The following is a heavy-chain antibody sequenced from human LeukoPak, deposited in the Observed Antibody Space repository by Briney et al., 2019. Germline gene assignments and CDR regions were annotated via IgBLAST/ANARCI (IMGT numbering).Heavy chain of an antibody. J-gene: IGHJ5*02. CDR3: ARAGSVDTAMVTAGLNWFDP. Sequence: GGSLRLSCAASGFTFSDYYMSWIRQAPGKGLEWVSYISSSGSTIYYADSVKGRFTISRDNAKNSLYLQMNSLRAEDPAVYYCARAGSVDTAMVTAGLNWFDPWGQGTLVTVSS. CDR1: GFTFSDYY. D-gene: IGHD5-18*01. CDR2: ISSSGSTI. V-gene: IGHV3-11*01.